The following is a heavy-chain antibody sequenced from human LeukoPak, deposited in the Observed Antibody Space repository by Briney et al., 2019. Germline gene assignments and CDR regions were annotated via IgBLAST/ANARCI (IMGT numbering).Heavy chain of an antibody. J-gene: IGHJ4*02. CDR1: GFSLNTREVC. D-gene: IGHD5-12*01. CDR3: ARTEIVATIPYFDY. CDR2: IDWDDDK. Sequence: SGPALVKPTQTLTLTCTFSGFSLNTREVCVSWIRQPPGKALEWLARIDWDDDKYYSTSLKTRLTISKDTSKNQVVLTMANMDPVDTATYYCARTEIVATIPYFDYWSQGTLVTVSS. V-gene: IGHV2-70*11.